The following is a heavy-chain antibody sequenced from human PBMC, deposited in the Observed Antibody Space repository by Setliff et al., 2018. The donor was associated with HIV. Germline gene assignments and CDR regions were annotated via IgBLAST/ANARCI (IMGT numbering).Heavy chain of an antibody. D-gene: IGHD3-22*01. CDR2: INPNSGGT. Sequence: GASVMVSCKASGYTFTGYYMHWVRQAPGQGLEWMGRINPNSGGTNYAQKFQGRVTMTRDTSISTAYMELSRLRSDDTAVYYCARGDYDSSGYHHFDYWGQGTLVTVSS. V-gene: IGHV1-2*06. J-gene: IGHJ4*02. CDR3: ARGDYDSSGYHHFDY. CDR1: GYTFTGYY.